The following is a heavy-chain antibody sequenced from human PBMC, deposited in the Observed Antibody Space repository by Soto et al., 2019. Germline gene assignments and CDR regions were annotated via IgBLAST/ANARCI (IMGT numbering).Heavy chain of an antibody. CDR2: ISYDGSNK. CDR3: ARGASSSWYHWFDP. D-gene: IGHD6-13*01. CDR1: GFTFSSYA. J-gene: IGHJ5*02. Sequence: GSLRLSCAASGFTFSSYAMRWVRQAPGKGLEWVAVISYDGSNKYYADSVKGRFTISRDNSKNTLYLQMNSLRAEDTAVYYCARGASSSWYHWFDPWGQGTLVTVSS. V-gene: IGHV3-30-3*01.